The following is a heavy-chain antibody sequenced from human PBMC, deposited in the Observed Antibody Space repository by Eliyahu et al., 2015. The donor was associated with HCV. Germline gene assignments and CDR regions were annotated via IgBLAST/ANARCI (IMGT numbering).Heavy chain of an antibody. V-gene: IGHV3-20*03. D-gene: IGHD3-22*01. CDR3: ARSQGIYYDSSGYDY. J-gene: IGHJ4*02. Sequence: LEWVSGINWNGGSTGYADSVKGRFTISRDNAKNSLYLQMNSLRAEDTALYYCARSQGIYYDSSGYDYWGQGTLVTVSS. CDR2: INWNGGST.